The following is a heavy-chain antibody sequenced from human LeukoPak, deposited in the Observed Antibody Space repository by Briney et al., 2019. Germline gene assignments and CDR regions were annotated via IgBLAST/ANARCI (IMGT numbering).Heavy chain of an antibody. V-gene: IGHV4-39*01. CDR2: VFYTGST. CDR1: GGSISSSSYY. Sequence: SETLSLTCSVSGGSISSSSYYWGWIRHPPGKGLEWIGSVFYTGSTYYNPSLQSRTTLSVDTSKNLFSLKLSSVTAADTAVYYCAGHAWWSFDYWGQGTLVTVSS. D-gene: IGHD2-15*01. J-gene: IGHJ4*02. CDR3: AGHAWWSFDY.